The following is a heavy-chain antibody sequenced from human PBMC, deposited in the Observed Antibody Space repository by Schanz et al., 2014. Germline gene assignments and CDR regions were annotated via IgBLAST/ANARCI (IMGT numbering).Heavy chain of an antibody. CDR2: LSEGGGGT. CDR3: AKGRFGELSAFDI. CDR1: GFSFSDYY. Sequence: EVQLVQSGGGLVEPGGSLRLSCAASGFSFSDYYMSWVRQAPGKGLEWVSALSEGGGGTHYADSVTGRFTISRDNSKNTLYLQMNSLRAEDTAVYYCAKGRFGELSAFDIWGQGTMVTVSS. J-gene: IGHJ3*02. D-gene: IGHD3-10*01. V-gene: IGHV3-23*04.